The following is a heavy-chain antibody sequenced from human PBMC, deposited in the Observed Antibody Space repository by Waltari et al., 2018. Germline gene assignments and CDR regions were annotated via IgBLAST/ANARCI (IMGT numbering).Heavy chain of an antibody. CDR2: MNPNMGNT. CDR1: GYTFTSYD. D-gene: IGHD4-17*01. CDR3: ARAGYGEPYYYYGMDV. J-gene: IGHJ6*02. Sequence: QVQLVQSGAEVKKPGASVKVSCKASGYTFTSYDINWVRQATGQGLEWMGWMNPNMGNTGYAQKFQGRVSMTRKRSISTAYMELSSLRSEDTAVYYCARAGYGEPYYYYGMDVWGQGTTVTVSS. V-gene: IGHV1-8*01.